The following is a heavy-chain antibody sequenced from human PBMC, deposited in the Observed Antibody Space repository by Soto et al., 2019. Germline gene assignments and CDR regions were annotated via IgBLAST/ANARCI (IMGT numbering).Heavy chain of an antibody. J-gene: IGHJ3*02. Sequence: ASVKVSCKASGGTFSSYTISWVRQAPGQGLEWMGRIIPILGIANYAQKFQGRVTITADKSTSTAYMELSSLRSEDTAVYYCARPALRDLDAFDIWGQGTMVTVSS. V-gene: IGHV1-69*02. D-gene: IGHD3-16*01. CDR2: IIPILGIA. CDR3: ARPALRDLDAFDI. CDR1: GGTFSSYT.